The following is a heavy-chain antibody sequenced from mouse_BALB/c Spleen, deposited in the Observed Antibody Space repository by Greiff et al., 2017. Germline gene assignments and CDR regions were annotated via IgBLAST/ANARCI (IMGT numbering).Heavy chain of an antibody. CDR2: IWSGGST. D-gene: IGHD2-1*01. CDR1: GFSLTSYG. V-gene: IGHV2-2*02. CDR3: ARNGGNYWFAY. J-gene: IGHJ3*01. Sequence: QVQLQQSGPGLVQPSQSLSITCTVSGFSLTSYGVHWVRQSPGKGLEWLGVIWSGGSTDYNAAFISRLSISKDNSKSQVFFKMNSLQANDTAIYYCARNGGNYWFAYWGQGTLVTVSA.